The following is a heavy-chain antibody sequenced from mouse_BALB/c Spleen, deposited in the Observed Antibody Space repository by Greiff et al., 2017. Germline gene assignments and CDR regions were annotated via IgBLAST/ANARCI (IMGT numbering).Heavy chain of an antibody. V-gene: IGHV2-9*01. D-gene: IGHD2-1*01. J-gene: IGHJ4*01. CDR2: IWAGGST. Sequence: QVQLQQSGPGLVAPSQSLSITCTVSGFSLTSYGVHWVRQPPGKGLEWLGVIWAGGSTYYNSALKSRLSISKDNSKSQVFLKMNSLQTDDTAMYYCAKHLYYGNSYAMDYWGQGTSVTVSS. CDR1: GFSLTSYG. CDR3: AKHLYYGNSYAMDY.